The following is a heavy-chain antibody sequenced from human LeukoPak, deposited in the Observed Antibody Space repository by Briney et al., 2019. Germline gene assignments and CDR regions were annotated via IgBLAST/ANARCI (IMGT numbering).Heavy chain of an antibody. CDR2: IYYSGST. Sequence: SETLSLTCTVSGGSISSGDYYWSWIRQPPGKGLEWIGYIYYSGSTYYNPSLKSRVTISVDTSKNQFSLELSSVTAADTAVYYCARDLLNEGNHLDYWGQGTLVTVSS. D-gene: IGHD4-23*01. CDR1: GGSISSGDYY. J-gene: IGHJ4*02. V-gene: IGHV4-30-4*01. CDR3: ARDLLNEGNHLDY.